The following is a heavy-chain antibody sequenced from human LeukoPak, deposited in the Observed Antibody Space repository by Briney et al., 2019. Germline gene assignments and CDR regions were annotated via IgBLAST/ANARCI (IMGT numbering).Heavy chain of an antibody. D-gene: IGHD6-19*01. Sequence: QTGGSLRLSCAASGFTFSSYAMSWVRQAPGKGLEWVSAISGSGGSTYYADSVKGRFTISRDNSKNTLYLQMNSLRAEDTAVYYCAGIAVAAYYFDYWGQGTLVTVSS. V-gene: IGHV3-23*01. CDR3: AGIAVAAYYFDY. J-gene: IGHJ4*02. CDR2: ISGSGGST. CDR1: GFTFSSYA.